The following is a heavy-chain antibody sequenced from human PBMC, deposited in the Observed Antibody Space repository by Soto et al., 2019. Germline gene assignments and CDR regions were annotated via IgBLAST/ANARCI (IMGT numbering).Heavy chain of an antibody. V-gene: IGHV3-7*03. CDR1: GFTFSTFW. Sequence: PGGSLRLSCAASGFTFSTFWMSWVRQAPGKGLEWVANIKEDGNEKYYVDSVKGRFTISRDNAKNSLYLQMNSLRAEDTAVYYCVRDPPHSATTYGMDVWGQGTTVTVS. CDR3: VRDPPHSATTYGMDV. J-gene: IGHJ6*02. D-gene: IGHD5-12*01. CDR2: IKEDGNEK.